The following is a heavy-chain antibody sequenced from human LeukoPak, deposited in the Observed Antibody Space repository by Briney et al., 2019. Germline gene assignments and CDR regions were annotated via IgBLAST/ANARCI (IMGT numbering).Heavy chain of an antibody. CDR1: GGSISSYY. Sequence: SSETLSLTCTVSGGSISSYYWSWIRQPPGKGLEWIGYIYYSGSTNYNPSLKSRVTISVDTSKNQFSLKLSSVTAADTAVYYCARVGEAAAGPYFDYWGQGTLVTVSS. J-gene: IGHJ4*02. CDR3: ARVGEAAAGPYFDY. CDR2: IYYSGST. D-gene: IGHD6-13*01. V-gene: IGHV4-59*01.